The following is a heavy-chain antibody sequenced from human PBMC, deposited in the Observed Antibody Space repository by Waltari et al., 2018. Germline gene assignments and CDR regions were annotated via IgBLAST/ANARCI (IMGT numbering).Heavy chain of an antibody. J-gene: IGHJ4*02. D-gene: IGHD3-22*01. CDR3: ARGGYYDSSGYLIDY. CDR1: GGSISSYY. V-gene: IGHV4-59*08. Sequence: QVQLQESGPGLVKPSETLSLTCTVSGGSISSYYWSWIRQPPGKGLEWIGYIYYSGSTNYNPSLKSRVTISVDTSKNQFSLKLSSVTAADTAVYYCARGGYYDSSGYLIDYWGQGTLVTVSS. CDR2: IYYSGST.